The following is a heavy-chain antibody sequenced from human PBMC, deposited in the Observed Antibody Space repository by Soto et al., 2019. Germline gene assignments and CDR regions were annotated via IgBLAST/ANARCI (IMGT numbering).Heavy chain of an antibody. D-gene: IGHD2-15*01. J-gene: IGHJ4*02. CDR2: IYYSGST. CDR1: GGSISSYY. Sequence: SETLSLTCTVSGGSISSYYWSWIRQHPGKGLEWIGYIYYSGSTYYNPSLKSRVTISVDTSKNQFSLKLSSVTAADTAVYYCARQLGYCSGGSCYSGFDYWGQGTLVTVSS. V-gene: IGHV4-59*06. CDR3: ARQLGYCSGGSCYSGFDY.